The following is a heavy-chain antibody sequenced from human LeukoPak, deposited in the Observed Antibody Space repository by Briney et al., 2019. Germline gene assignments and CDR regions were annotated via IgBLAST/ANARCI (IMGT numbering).Heavy chain of an antibody. Sequence: SVKVSCKAYGGTFSSYAISWVRQAPGQGLEWMGGIIPIFGTANYAQKFQGRVTLTADESTRTAYMELSSLRPEDTGVYYCAVYDSSGPHYFDYRGQGTLVAVSS. D-gene: IGHD3-22*01. CDR1: GGTFSSYA. CDR2: IIPIFGTA. V-gene: IGHV1-69*13. J-gene: IGHJ4*02. CDR3: AVYDSSGPHYFDY.